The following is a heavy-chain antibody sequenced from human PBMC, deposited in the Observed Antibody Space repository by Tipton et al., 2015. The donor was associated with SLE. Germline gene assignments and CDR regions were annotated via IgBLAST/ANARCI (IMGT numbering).Heavy chain of an antibody. CDR1: GDTIDGNTYF. CDR2: ISYSGAT. J-gene: IGHJ4*02. Sequence: TLSLTCTVSGDTIDGNTYFWDWIRQPPGKGLMLIGSISYSGATSYNPSLKSRVTISVDTSRNLFSLNLSSVTAADTAVYYCARGKRHYDVLTGYYSKPHYFDFWGQGTVVAVSS. V-gene: IGHV4-39*07. CDR3: ARGKRHYDVLTGYYSKPHYFDF. D-gene: IGHD3-9*01.